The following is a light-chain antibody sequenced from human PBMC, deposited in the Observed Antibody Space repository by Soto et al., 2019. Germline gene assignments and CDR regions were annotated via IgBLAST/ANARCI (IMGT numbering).Light chain of an antibody. J-gene: IGLJ1*01. CDR3: SSYTSSNTHV. Sequence: QSVLTQPASVSGSPGQSITISCTGTSSDVGRYNHVSWYQHHPGKAPKLMIYEVSNRPSGVSNRFSGSKSGNTASLTISGLQAEDEADYYCSSYTSSNTHVFGTGTKVTVL. CDR1: SSDVGRYNH. CDR2: EVS. V-gene: IGLV2-14*01.